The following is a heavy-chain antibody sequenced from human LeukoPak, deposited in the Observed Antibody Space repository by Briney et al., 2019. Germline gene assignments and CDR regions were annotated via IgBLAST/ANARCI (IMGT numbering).Heavy chain of an antibody. CDR1: GYTFTGCY. Sequence: ASVKVSCKASGYTFTGCYMHWVRQAPGQGLEWMGWINPNSGGTNYAQKFQGRVTMTRDTSISTAYMELSRLRSDDTAVYYCARDLRGIAVATYWGQGTLVTVSS. CDR3: ARDLRGIAVATY. CDR2: INPNSGGT. J-gene: IGHJ4*02. V-gene: IGHV1-2*02. D-gene: IGHD6-19*01.